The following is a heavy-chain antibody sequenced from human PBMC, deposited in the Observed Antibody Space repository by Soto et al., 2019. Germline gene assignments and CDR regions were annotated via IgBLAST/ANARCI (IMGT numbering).Heavy chain of an antibody. J-gene: IGHJ4*02. CDR3: ARVGGLKAFDY. Sequence: GGSLRLSCAASGFTFSSYAMHWVRQAPGKGLEWVAVISYDGSNKNHADTVKGRFTISRDNSKNTLYLQMNSLRAEDTAVYYCARVGGLKAFDYWGQGTLVTVSS. CDR2: ISYDGSNK. D-gene: IGHD3-10*01. V-gene: IGHV3-30-3*01. CDR1: GFTFSSYA.